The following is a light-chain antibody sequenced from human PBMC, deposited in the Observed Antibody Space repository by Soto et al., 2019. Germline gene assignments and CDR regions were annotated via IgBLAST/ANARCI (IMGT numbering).Light chain of an antibody. CDR2: GAS. V-gene: IGKV3-20*01. J-gene: IGKJ2*01. Sequence: EIVLTQSPGTLSLSPGERATLSCGASQRVSGNYLAWYQQKPGQAPRLLIYGASSRATGIPDRFSGSGSATDFTLTISKLEPEDFAVYYCQQYDTSPYAFGQGTKVDIK. CDR3: QQYDTSPYA. CDR1: QRVSGNY.